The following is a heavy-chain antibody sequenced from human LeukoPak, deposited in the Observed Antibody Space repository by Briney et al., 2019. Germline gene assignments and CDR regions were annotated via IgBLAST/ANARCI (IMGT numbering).Heavy chain of an antibody. CDR2: MIPIFGTT. Sequence: GASVKVSCKTSGGTFSSYTFSWVRQAPGQGLEWMGGMIPIFGTTNYAQNFQGRVTTTADESTSTAYMELSSLRSEDTAVYYCARGTANYYDTSGYSSFDPWGQGTLVTVSS. CDR3: ARGTANYYDTSGYSSFDP. D-gene: IGHD3-22*01. J-gene: IGHJ5*02. CDR1: GGTFSSYT. V-gene: IGHV1-69*13.